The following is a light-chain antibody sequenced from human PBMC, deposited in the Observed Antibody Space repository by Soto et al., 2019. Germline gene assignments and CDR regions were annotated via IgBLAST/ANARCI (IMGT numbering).Light chain of an antibody. Sequence: DIQMTQSPSSLSASVGDRVTITCRASQSISSYLNWYQQKPGKAPKLLIYAASSLQSGGPSRFIGSGSGTAFSLTISSLQPEDFATDYGQQSYSSLWTFGQGTKVEIK. CDR1: QSISSY. V-gene: IGKV1-39*01. J-gene: IGKJ1*01. CDR2: AAS. CDR3: QQSYSSLWT.